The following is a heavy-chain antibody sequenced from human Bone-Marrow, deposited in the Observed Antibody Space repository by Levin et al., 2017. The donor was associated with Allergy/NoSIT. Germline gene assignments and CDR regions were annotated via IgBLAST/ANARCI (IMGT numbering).Heavy chain of an antibody. V-gene: IGHV4-59*01. CDR2: IYYSGST. Sequence: SETLSLTCSVSGDSIINDYWSWIRQPPGKGLEWIGYIYYSGSTDYNPSLKSRLTLSIDTTNNQFSLKLTSVTTADTAVYFCARAPRFFNWFEPWGQGILVTVSS. J-gene: IGHJ5*02. CDR1: GDSIINDY. D-gene: IGHD3-10*01. CDR3: ARAPRFFNWFEP.